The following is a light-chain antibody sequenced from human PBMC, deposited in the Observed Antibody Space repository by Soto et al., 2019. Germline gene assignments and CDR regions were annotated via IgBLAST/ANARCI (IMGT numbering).Light chain of an antibody. V-gene: IGKV4-1*01. J-gene: IGKJ3*01. Sequence: DIVMTQSPDSLAVSLGERATINCRSSQSLSYRSDNRNYLTWYQQKAGQPPKLLIYWASIRESGVPDRFSGSGSGTDFTLTISSLQAEDVAVYYCQQYYTTPFTFGPGTKVDIK. CDR1: QSLSYRSDNRNY. CDR2: WAS. CDR3: QQYYTTPFT.